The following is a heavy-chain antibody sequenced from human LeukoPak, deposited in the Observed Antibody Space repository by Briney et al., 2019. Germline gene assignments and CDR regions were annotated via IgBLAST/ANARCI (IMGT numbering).Heavy chain of an antibody. D-gene: IGHD2-21*02. Sequence: GESLKISCKGSGYSFTNYWIGWVRPMPGKGLEWMGIIYPGDSDTRYCPSFQGQVTISADKSIGTAYLQWSSLKASDTAMYYCARHTRDSTPLFDYWGQGTLVTVSS. V-gene: IGHV5-51*01. CDR1: GYSFTNYW. CDR2: IYPGDSDT. CDR3: ARHTRDSTPLFDY. J-gene: IGHJ4*02.